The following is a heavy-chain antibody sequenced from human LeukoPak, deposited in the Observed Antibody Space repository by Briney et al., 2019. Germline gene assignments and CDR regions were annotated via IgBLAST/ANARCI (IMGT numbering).Heavy chain of an antibody. CDR2: ISYDGSNK. D-gene: IGHD3-22*01. CDR1: GFTFSSYE. V-gene: IGHV3-30*04. CDR3: AREGYYDSSGSSYFDY. Sequence: GGSLRLSCAASGFTFSSYEMNWVRQAPGKGLEWAAVISYDGSNKYYADSVKGRFTISRDNSKNTLYLQMNSLRAEDTAVYYCAREGYYDSSGSSYFDYWGQGTLVTVSS. J-gene: IGHJ4*02.